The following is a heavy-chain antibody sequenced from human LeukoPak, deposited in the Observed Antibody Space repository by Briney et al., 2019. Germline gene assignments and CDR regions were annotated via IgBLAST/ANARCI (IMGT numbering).Heavy chain of an antibody. V-gene: IGHV4-59*01. Sequence: SETLSLTCTVSGGSISSYYRSWIQQPPGKGLEWIGYIYYSGSTNYNPSLKSRVTISVDTSKNQFSLKLSSVTAADTAVYYCARVYYYDSSGYYPAEYFQHWGQGTLVTVSS. CDR3: ARVYYYDSSGYYPAEYFQH. D-gene: IGHD3-22*01. CDR1: GGSISSYY. J-gene: IGHJ1*01. CDR2: IYYSGST.